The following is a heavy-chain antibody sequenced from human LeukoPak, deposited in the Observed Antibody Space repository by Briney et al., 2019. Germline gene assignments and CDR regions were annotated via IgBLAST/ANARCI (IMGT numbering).Heavy chain of an antibody. CDR2: INHSGST. D-gene: IGHD3-10*01. CDR1: GGSFSGYY. CDR3: ARVTVRGVIIRYFDY. V-gene: IGHV4-34*01. J-gene: IGHJ4*02. Sequence: SETLSLTCAVYGGSFSGYYWSWIRQPPGKGLEWIGEINHSGSTNYNPSLKSRVTISVDTSKNQFSLKLSSVTAADTAVYYCARVTVRGVIIRYFDYWGQGTLVTVSS.